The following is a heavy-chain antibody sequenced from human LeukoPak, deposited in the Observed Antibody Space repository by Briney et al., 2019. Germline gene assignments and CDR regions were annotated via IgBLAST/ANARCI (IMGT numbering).Heavy chain of an antibody. CDR1: GASISSTNW. CDR3: ARGEGYTSTWYQPHFDY. J-gene: IGHJ4*02. V-gene: IGHV4-4*02. D-gene: IGHD6-13*01. CDR2: IYHSGST. Sequence: PSGTLSLTCAVSGASISSTNWWSWVRQPPGEGLEWIGEIYHSGSTNYNPSLKSRVTMSIDKSKNQFSLRLSSVTAADTAVYYCARGEGYTSTWYQPHFDYWGQGTLVTVSS.